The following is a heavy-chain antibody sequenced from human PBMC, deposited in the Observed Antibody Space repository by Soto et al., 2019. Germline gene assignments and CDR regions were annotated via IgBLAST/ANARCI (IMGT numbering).Heavy chain of an antibody. CDR3: AREGVHNYTEYYFDY. J-gene: IGHJ4*02. CDR1: GFTLSLYT. CDR2: LGVRDYI. Sequence: PGGSLRLSCAASGFTLSLYTINWVRQAPGKGLEWVSSLGVRDYIRYADSVKGRFTISRDNAKTSLYLQMNSLTAEDTAVYYCAREGVHNYTEYYFDYWGQGTLVTVSS. D-gene: IGHD3-10*01. V-gene: IGHV3-21*06.